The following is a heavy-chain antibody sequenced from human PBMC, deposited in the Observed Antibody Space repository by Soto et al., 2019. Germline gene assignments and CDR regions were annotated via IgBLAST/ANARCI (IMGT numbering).Heavy chain of an antibody. J-gene: IGHJ3*02. V-gene: IGHV3-23*01. Sequence: EVHLLESGGALVQPGGSLRLSCAASGFTFSSSAMSWVRQAPGKGLEWVSSISSSGGSTYYADSVKGRFTISRDNSKNTXXLQMNSLRVEDTAVYSCAKEITYYDGSRSPNAFDIWGQGTKVTVSS. CDR3: AKEITYYDGSRSPNAFDI. CDR2: ISSSGGST. D-gene: IGHD3-10*01. CDR1: GFTFSSSA.